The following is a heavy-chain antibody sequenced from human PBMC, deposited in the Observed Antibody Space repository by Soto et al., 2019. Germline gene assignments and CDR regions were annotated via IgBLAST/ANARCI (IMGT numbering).Heavy chain of an antibody. CDR2: ISSDGHHK. Sequence: QVQLVESGGGVVQPGRSLRLSCAASGFTVTAYTMHWVRQAPGKGLEWVAVISSDGHHKYYADSVKGRFTISRDTSTNTRYLQMNSLRAEDTAKYFCARWEQPLFNYWGQGTLVTVSS. V-gene: IGHV3-30-3*01. D-gene: IGHD1-26*01. J-gene: IGHJ4*02. CDR1: GFTVTAYT. CDR3: ARWEQPLFNY.